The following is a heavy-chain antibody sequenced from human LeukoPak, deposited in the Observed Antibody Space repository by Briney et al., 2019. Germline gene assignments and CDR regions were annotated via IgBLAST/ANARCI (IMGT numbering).Heavy chain of an antibody. J-gene: IGHJ3*02. CDR1: GYTLTELS. D-gene: IGHD3-22*01. V-gene: IGHV1-24*01. CDR2: FDPEGGET. Sequence: GASVKVSCKVSGYTLTELSMHWVRQAPGKGLEWMGGFDPEGGETIYAQKFQGRVTMTEDTSTDTAYMELSSLRSEDTAVYYCATDPMIVVAGTEGDAFDIWGQGTMVTVSS. CDR3: ATDPMIVVAGTEGDAFDI.